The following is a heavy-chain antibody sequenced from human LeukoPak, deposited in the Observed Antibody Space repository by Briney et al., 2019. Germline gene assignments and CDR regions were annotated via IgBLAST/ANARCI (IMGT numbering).Heavy chain of an antibody. CDR3: ARGGGYCSSTSCLPLDY. D-gene: IGHD2-2*01. CDR1: GGCISSGDYY. Sequence: SQTLSLTCTVSGGCISSGDYYWSWIRQPPGKGLERIGYIYYSGSTYYNPSLKSRVTISVDTSKNQFSLKLSSVTAADTAVYYCARGGGYCSSTSCLPLDYWGQGTLVTVSS. J-gene: IGHJ4*02. CDR2: IYYSGST. V-gene: IGHV4-30-4*08.